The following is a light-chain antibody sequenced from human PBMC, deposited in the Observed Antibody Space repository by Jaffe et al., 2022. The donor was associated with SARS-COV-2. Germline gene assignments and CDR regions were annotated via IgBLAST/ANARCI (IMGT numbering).Light chain of an antibody. CDR1: QSVSSTH. Sequence: EIVLTQSPGTLSLSPGEGATLSCRASQSVSSTHLAWYLQRPGQAPRLLIYGASSRATGVPDRFSGSGSGTDFTLTISRLEPEDFAVYYCQLYDKSPRNTFGQGTKLEMK. V-gene: IGKV3-20*01. CDR2: GAS. CDR3: QLYDKSPRNT. J-gene: IGKJ2*01.